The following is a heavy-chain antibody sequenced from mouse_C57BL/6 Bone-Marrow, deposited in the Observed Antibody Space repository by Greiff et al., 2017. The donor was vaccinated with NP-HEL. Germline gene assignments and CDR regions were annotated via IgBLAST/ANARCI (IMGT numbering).Heavy chain of an antibody. V-gene: IGHV14-4*01. D-gene: IGHD3-2*02. Sequence: EVQVVESGAELVRPGASVKLSCTASGFNIKDDYMHWVKQRPEQGLEWIGWIDPENGDTEYASKFQGKATITADTSSNTAYLQLSSLTSEDTAVYYCTTRLSAYWGQGTSVTVSS. CDR1: GFNIKDDY. J-gene: IGHJ4*01. CDR3: TTRLSAY. CDR2: IDPENGDT.